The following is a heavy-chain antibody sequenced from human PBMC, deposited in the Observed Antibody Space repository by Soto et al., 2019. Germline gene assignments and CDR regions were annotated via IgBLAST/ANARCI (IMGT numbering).Heavy chain of an antibody. CDR3: ARDLAAGDH. J-gene: IGHJ4*02. D-gene: IGHD6-13*01. CDR1: GYTFTNYY. V-gene: IGHV1-46*01. Sequence: QVQLVQSGAEVKKPGASVKVSCKASGYTFTNYYIHWVRQAPGQGLEWMGIINPTSGSTNYAQKFQGRGTFTYGTSTTTVYMELSGLRSEDTAVLYCARDLAAGDHWGQGTLVTVSS. CDR2: INPTSGST.